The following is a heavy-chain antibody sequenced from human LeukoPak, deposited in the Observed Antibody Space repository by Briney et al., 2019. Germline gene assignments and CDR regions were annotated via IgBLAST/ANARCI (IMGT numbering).Heavy chain of an antibody. J-gene: IGHJ6*02. CDR1: GFTFSSYA. V-gene: IGHV3-30*04. Sequence: GGSLRPSCAASGFTFSSYAMHWVRQAPGKGLEWVAVISYDGSNKYYADSVKGRFTISRDNSKNTLYLQMNSLRAEDTAVYYCARDLQKWRYDSSGYDIAYYYYGMDVWDQGTTVTVSS. CDR3: ARDLQKWRYDSSGYDIAYYYYGMDV. CDR2: ISYDGSNK. D-gene: IGHD3-22*01.